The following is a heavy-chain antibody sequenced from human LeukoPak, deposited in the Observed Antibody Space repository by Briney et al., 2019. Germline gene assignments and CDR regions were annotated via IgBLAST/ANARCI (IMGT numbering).Heavy chain of an antibody. Sequence: PSETLSLTCTVSGGSITGNTYYWGWIRQPPGKGLEWIESIHYTGSTYHNPSLKSRVSIYIDTSRNQFSLDLSSVTAADTAVYYCARGLRGVDSWGQGILGSVSS. CDR1: GGSITGNTYY. J-gene: IGHJ4*02. CDR3: ARGLRGVDS. V-gene: IGHV4-39*01. CDR2: IHYTGST. D-gene: IGHD3/OR15-3a*01.